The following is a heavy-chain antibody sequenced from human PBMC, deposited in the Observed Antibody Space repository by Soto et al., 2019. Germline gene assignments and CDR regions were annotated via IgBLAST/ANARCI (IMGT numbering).Heavy chain of an antibody. J-gene: IGHJ4*02. V-gene: IGHV4-39*01. CDR2: IYYSGST. CDR3: ARHGMDYYDSSGYYYSPYYFDY. Sequence: SETLSLTCTVSGGSMIGGSYYLGWIRERPGKGLDLIGSIYYSGSTYYNPSLKSRVTISVDTSKSQFSLKLSSVTAADTAVYYCARHGMDYYDSSGYYYSPYYFDYWGQGTLVTVS. D-gene: IGHD3-22*01. CDR1: GGSMIGGSYY.